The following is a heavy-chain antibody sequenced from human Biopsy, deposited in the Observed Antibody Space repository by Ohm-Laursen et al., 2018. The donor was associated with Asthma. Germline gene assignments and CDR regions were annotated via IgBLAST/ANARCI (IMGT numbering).Heavy chain of an antibody. CDR1: AYTFIGYH. Sequence: SSVKVSCKTSAYTFIGYHLHWVRQAPGEGLEWMGRINPNGGATVYAQKFQGRVTMTRDTSISTAYMELSRLTSDDTAVYYCARVQKSPGDRWFDPWGQGTLVTVSS. CDR3: ARVQKSPGDRWFDP. CDR2: INPNGGAT. J-gene: IGHJ5*02. D-gene: IGHD7-27*01. V-gene: IGHV1-2*06.